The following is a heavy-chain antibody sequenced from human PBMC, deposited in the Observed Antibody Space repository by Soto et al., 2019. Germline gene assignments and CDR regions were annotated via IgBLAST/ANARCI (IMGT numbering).Heavy chain of an antibody. CDR3: ARVYYDILTGYGWFDP. D-gene: IGHD3-9*01. V-gene: IGHV4-59*01. CDR2: IYFSGSP. J-gene: IGHJ5*02. Sequence: LSLTCTVSGGSISSYYWSWIRQPPGKGLERIGFIYFSGSPNYNPSLKSRVTISVDTSKNQFSLKLSSVTAADTAVYYCARVYYDILTGYGWFDPWGQGTLVTVSS. CDR1: GGSISSYY.